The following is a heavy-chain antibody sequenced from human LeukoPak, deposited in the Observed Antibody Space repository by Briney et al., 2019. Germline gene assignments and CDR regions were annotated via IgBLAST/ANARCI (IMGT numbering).Heavy chain of an antibody. CDR1: GGSISSYY. J-gene: IGHJ4*02. CDR2: IYYSGST. V-gene: IGHV4-59*01. Sequence: PSETLSLTCTVSGGSISSYYWSWIRQPPGKGQEWIGYIYYSGSTNYNPSLKSRVTISVDTSKSQFSLKLSSVTAADTAVYYCARDVDVAGYFDYWGQGTLVTVSS. CDR3: ARDVDVAGYFDY. D-gene: IGHD2-21*01.